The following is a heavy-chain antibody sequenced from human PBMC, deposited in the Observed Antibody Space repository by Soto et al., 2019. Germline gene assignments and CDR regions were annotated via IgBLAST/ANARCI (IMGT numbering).Heavy chain of an antibody. V-gene: IGHV4-61*01. Sequence: PSETLSLTCTVSGGSVSSGSYYWSWIRQPPGKGLEWIGYIYYSGSTNYNPSLKSRVTISVDTSKDQFSLKLSSVAAADTAVFYCARVRYCSGGSCYFSLDYWGQGTLVTVSS. CDR1: GGSVSSGSYY. CDR3: ARVRYCSGGSCYFSLDY. J-gene: IGHJ4*02. D-gene: IGHD2-15*01. CDR2: IYYSGST.